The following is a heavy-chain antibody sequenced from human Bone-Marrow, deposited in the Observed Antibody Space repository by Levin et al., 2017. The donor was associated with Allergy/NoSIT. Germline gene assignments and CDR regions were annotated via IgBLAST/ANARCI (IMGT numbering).Heavy chain of an antibody. CDR1: GLTFTTAW. Sequence: GESLKISCAVSGLTFTTAWMSWVRQAPGKGLEWVAKIKADGSGEYYVDSVKGRFTISRDNAKNSLFLQMNSLRAEDTAVYYCARDFWNAYDYWGQGALVTVSS. V-gene: IGHV3-7*01. CDR2: IKADGSGE. J-gene: IGHJ4*02. D-gene: IGHD3-3*01. CDR3: ARDFWNAYDY.